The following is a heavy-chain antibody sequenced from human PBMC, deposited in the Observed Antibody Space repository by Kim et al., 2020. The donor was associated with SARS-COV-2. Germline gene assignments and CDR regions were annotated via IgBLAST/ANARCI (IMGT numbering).Heavy chain of an antibody. J-gene: IGHJ4*02. CDR2: IIPIFGTA. Sequence: SVKVSCKASGGTFSSYAISWVRQAPGQGLEWMGGIIPIFGTANYAQKFQGRVTITADESTSTAYMELSSLRSEDTAVYYCARDRGVYYDSSGHFYFDYWGQGTLVTVSS. D-gene: IGHD3-22*01. CDR1: GGTFSSYA. CDR3: ARDRGVYYDSSGHFYFDY. V-gene: IGHV1-69*13.